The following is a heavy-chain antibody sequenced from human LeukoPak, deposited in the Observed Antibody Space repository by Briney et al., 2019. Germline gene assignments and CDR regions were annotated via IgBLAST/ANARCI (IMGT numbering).Heavy chain of an antibody. V-gene: IGHV1-18*01. CDR2: ISAYNGNT. CDR3: AREMDHGDYIINDY. D-gene: IGHD4-17*01. Sequence: ASVKVSCKASGYTFTSYGISWVRQAPGQGLEWMGWISAYNGNTNYAQKLQGRVTMTTDTSTSTVYMELRSLRSDDTAVYYCAREMDHGDYIINDYWGQGTLVTVSS. CDR1: GYTFTSYG. J-gene: IGHJ4*02.